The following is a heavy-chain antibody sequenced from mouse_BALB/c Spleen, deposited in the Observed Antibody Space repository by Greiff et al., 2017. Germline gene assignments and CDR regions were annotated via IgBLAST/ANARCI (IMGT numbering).Heavy chain of an antibody. CDR2: INPYNDGT. D-gene: IGHD1-1*01. CDR3: ARGDYYGSSYGFAY. CDR1: GYTFTSYV. V-gene: IGHV1-14*01. J-gene: IGHJ3*01. Sequence: VQLKQSGPELVKPGASVKMSCKASGYTFTSYVMHWVKQKPGQGLEWIGYINPYNDGTKYNEKFKGKATLTSDKSSSTAYMELSSLTSEDSAVYYCARGDYYGSSYGFAYWGQGTLVTVSA.